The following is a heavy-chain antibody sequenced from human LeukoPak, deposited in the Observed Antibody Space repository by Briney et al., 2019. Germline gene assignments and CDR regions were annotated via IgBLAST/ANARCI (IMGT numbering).Heavy chain of an antibody. J-gene: IGHJ3*02. CDR1: GGSISSSSYY. Sequence: SETLSLTCTVSGGSISSSSYYWSWIRQPPGKGLEWIGYIYYSGSTYYNPSLKSRVTISVDTSKNQFSLKLSSVTAADTAVYYCARECSGDLGEAFDIWGQGTMVTVSS. CDR3: ARECSGDLGEAFDI. V-gene: IGHV4-30-4*08. D-gene: IGHD6-19*01. CDR2: IYYSGST.